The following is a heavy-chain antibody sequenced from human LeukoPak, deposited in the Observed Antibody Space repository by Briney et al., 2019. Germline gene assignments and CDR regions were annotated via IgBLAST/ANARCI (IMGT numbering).Heavy chain of an antibody. Sequence: GGSLRLSCAASGFTFSSYSMNWVRQAPGKGLEWVSYISSSGSTIYYADSVQGRFTISRDNAKNSLYLQMNSLRDEDTAVYYCARGPYGSSWINNWFDPWGQGTLVTVSS. CDR2: ISSSGSTI. CDR1: GFTFSSYS. J-gene: IGHJ5*02. CDR3: ARGPYGSSWINNWFDP. V-gene: IGHV3-48*02. D-gene: IGHD6-13*01.